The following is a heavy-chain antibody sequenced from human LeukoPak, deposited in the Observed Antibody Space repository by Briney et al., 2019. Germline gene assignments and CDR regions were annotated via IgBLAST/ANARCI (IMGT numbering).Heavy chain of an antibody. CDR2: IGSSGSTI. CDR3: ARGRGPYYYYYYYMDV. D-gene: IGHD5-24*01. Sequence: GGSLRLSCAASGFTFSSYEMNWVRQAPGKGLEWVSYIGSSGSTIYYADSVKGRFTISRDNAKNSLYLQMNSLRAEDTAVYYCARGRGPYYYYYYYMDVWGKGTTVTVSS. CDR1: GFTFSSYE. J-gene: IGHJ6*03. V-gene: IGHV3-48*03.